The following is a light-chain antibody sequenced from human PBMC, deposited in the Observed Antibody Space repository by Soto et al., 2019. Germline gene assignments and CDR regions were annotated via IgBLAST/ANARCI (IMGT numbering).Light chain of an antibody. Sequence: QSVLTQPRSVSGAPGQGVTLSCTGSSSNFGARYDVHWYQHIPGKAPKLIIFGNTNRPSGVPDRFSGSRSGTSASLVIAGLQPEDEAHYYCQSYDTRLGAELFGGGTQLTVL. J-gene: IGLJ3*02. CDR2: GNT. CDR3: QSYDTRLGAEL. CDR1: SSNFGARYD. V-gene: IGLV1-40*01.